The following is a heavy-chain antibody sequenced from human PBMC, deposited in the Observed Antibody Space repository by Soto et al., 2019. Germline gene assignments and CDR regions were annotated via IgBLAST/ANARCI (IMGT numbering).Heavy chain of an antibody. Sequence: PSETLSLTCTVSGGSIDSYYWSWIRQPPGKALEWIGYTFYSGSTKYNPSLKSRATISVDTSKTHFSLNLTSMTAADTAVYYCPRDKGRYDCGMDVWGQGTTVTVTS. V-gene: IGHV4-59*01. CDR1: GGSIDSYY. CDR2: TFYSGST. D-gene: IGHD3-9*01. J-gene: IGHJ6*02. CDR3: PRDKGRYDCGMDV.